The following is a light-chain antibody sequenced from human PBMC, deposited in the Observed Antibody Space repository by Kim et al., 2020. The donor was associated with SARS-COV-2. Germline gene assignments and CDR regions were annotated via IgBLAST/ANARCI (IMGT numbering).Light chain of an antibody. CDR3: QQRAKSVT. CDR1: QSVRTD. V-gene: IGKV3-11*01. J-gene: IGKJ4*01. CDR2: DAA. Sequence: LSVSPDQPATIYCRASQSVRTDLARYQQRPGQAPSLSINDAAYRATGNPPRFSGSESGTDFTLTISSLESDDFAISYCQQRAKSVTFGGGTKLEI.